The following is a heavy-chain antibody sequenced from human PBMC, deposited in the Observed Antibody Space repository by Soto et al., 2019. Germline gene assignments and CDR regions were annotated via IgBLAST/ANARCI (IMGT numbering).Heavy chain of an antibody. CDR2: ISAYNGNT. CDR3: ARVPYDSSGYSFSAFDI. V-gene: IGHV1-18*04. J-gene: IGHJ3*02. CDR1: GYTFTSYG. Sequence: ASVKVSCKASGYTFTSYGISWVRQAPGQGLEWMGWISAYNGNTNYAQKLQGRVTMTTDTSTSTAYMELRSLRSDDTAVYYCARVPYDSSGYSFSAFDIWGQGTMVTVSS. D-gene: IGHD3-22*01.